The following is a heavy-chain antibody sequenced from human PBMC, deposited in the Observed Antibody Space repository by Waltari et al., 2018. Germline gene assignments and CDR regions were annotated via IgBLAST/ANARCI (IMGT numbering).Heavy chain of an antibody. V-gene: IGHV4-4*09. CDR1: GGYISSYY. D-gene: IGHD6-13*01. CDR3: ARVDSSSWYRGGYYYYYMDV. CDR2: IYTSGST. Sequence: QVQLQESVPGLVKPSETLSLTCTVSGGYISSYYWSWIRKPPGKGLEWIGCIYTSGSTNYNPSLKSRVTISVDTTKNQFSLKLSSVTAADTAVYYCARVDSSSWYRGGYYYYYMDVWGKGTTVTVSS. J-gene: IGHJ6*03.